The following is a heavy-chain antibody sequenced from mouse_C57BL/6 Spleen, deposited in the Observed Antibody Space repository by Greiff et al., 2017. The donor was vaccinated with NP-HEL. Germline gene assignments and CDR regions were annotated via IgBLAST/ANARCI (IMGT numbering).Heavy chain of an antibody. Sequence: DVKLVESGGGLVKPGGSLKLSCAASGFTFSDYGMHWVRQAPEKGLEWVAYISSGSSTLYYADTVKGRFTISRDNAKNTLFLQMTSLRSEDTAMYYCARDYSFDYWGQGTTLTVSS. V-gene: IGHV5-17*01. CDR2: ISSGSSTL. CDR1: GFTFSDYG. CDR3: ARDYSFDY. J-gene: IGHJ2*01.